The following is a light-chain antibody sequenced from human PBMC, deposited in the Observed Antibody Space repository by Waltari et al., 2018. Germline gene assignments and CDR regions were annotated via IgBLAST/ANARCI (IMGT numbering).Light chain of an antibody. Sequence: DIMMTQSPDSLAVSLGERATINCKSSQSVLYNSNNKNYLAWYQQKPGQPPNLLIYWASTRESGVPDRFSGSGSGTDFTLTVSSLQAEDVAVYYCQQYYTTPFTFGPGTKVDI. V-gene: IGKV4-1*01. CDR1: QSVLYNSNNKNY. CDR2: WAS. J-gene: IGKJ3*01. CDR3: QQYYTTPFT.